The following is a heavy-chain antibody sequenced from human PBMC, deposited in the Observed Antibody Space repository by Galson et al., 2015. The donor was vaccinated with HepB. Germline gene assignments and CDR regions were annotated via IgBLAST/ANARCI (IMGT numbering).Heavy chain of an antibody. CDR2: IKQDGSET. CDR1: GFPYNTFW. CDR3: ARDISQSYDPYYPFNP. D-gene: IGHD3-10*01. J-gene: IGHJ5*02. V-gene: IGHV3-7*01. Sequence: SLRLSCAASGFPYNTFWMSWVRQAPGQGLEWVANIKQDGSETYYGDSVKGRFTISRDNAKNSLYLQMDSLRVDDTAVYYCARDISQSYDPYYPFNPWGQGARVTVPS.